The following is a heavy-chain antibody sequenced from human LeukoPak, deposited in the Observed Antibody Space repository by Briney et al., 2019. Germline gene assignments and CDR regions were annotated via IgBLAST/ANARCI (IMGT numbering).Heavy chain of an antibody. V-gene: IGHV4-61*02. CDR1: GDSISSGTYY. Sequence: SQTLSLTCSVSGDSISSGTYYWSWVRQPAGKGLEWIGRIYSSGSTNYSPSLKSRVALSVDTSKNQFSLKLSSVTAADTAVYYCARGPTRAIGFDIWGQGTTVTVS. CDR2: IYSSGST. CDR3: ARGPTRAIGFDI. J-gene: IGHJ3*02.